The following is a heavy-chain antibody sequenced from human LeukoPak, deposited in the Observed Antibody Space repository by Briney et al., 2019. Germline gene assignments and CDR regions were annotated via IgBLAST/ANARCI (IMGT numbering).Heavy chain of an antibody. CDR1: GFTFSSYV. CDR2: IGYDGKNK. Sequence: GRSLRLSCAASGFTFSSYVMHWVRQAPGKGLEWVAVIGYDGKNKYYGDSVRGRFTISRDNSKNTLYLQMNSLRAEDTAVYYCARDPERYYYDSSSYYPDFWGQGTLVAVS. V-gene: IGHV3-33*01. CDR3: ARDPERYYYDSSSYYPDF. J-gene: IGHJ4*02. D-gene: IGHD3-22*01.